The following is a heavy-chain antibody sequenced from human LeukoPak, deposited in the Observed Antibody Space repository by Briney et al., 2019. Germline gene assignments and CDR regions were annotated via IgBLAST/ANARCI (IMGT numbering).Heavy chain of an antibody. CDR3: ARDPHLSYYYDSSGYVNAFDI. CDR1: GGSISSSSYY. J-gene: IGHJ3*02. D-gene: IGHD3-22*01. CDR2: IYYSGST. Sequence: PSETLSLTCTVSGGSISSSSYYWGWIRQPPGKGLEWIGSIYYSGSTYYNPSLKSRVTISVDTSKNQFSLKLSSVTAADTAVYYCARDPHLSYYYDSSGYVNAFDIWGQGTMVTVSS. V-gene: IGHV4-39*07.